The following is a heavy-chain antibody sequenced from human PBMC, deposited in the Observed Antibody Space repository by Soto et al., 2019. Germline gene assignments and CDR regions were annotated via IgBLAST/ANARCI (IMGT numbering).Heavy chain of an antibody. CDR3: ARGTGRRWLQLDY. CDR2: IWYDGSNK. CDR1: GFTFSSYG. J-gene: IGHJ4*02. D-gene: IGHD5-12*01. Sequence: QVQLVESGGGVVQPGRSLRLSCAASGFTFSSYGMHWVRQAPGKGLEWVAVIWYDGSNKYYADSVKGRFTISRDNSKNTLYLQMNSLRAEDTAVYYCARGTGRRWLQLDYWGQGTLVTVSS. V-gene: IGHV3-33*01.